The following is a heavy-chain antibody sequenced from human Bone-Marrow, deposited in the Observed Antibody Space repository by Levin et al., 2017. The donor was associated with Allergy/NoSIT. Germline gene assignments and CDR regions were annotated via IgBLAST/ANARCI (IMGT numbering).Heavy chain of an antibody. Sequence: GGSLRLSCAASGFTFSTYVMSWARQPPGMGLEWVSTISDSGATTYYADSVKGRVTISRDNSKNTLFLQMNSLRAEDTAGYYCAARAGGLAGTPGVWGQGTTVTVSS. CDR3: AARAGGLAGTPGV. D-gene: IGHD2-15*01. V-gene: IGHV3-23*01. J-gene: IGHJ6*02. CDR2: ISDSGATT. CDR1: GFTFSTYV.